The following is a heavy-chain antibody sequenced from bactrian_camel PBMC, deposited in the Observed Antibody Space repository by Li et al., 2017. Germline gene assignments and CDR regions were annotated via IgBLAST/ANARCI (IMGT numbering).Heavy chain of an antibody. J-gene: IGHJ4*01. Sequence: VQLVESGGDLVQPGTSLKLACAASGFTFSYYMRWVRQAPGKGLEWVSSINTDGRRTYYADSVKGRFTISQDSDKNTMYLQMDSLKPEDTAMYYCAVDRGTGCKFRAGTAYWGQGTQVTVS. CDR2: INTDGRRT. CDR3: AVDRGTGCKFRAGTAY. D-gene: IGHD6*01. CDR1: GFTFSYY. V-gene: IGHV3-2*01.